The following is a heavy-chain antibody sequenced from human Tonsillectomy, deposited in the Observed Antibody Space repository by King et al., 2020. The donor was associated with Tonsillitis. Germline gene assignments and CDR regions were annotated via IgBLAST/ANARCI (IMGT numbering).Heavy chain of an antibody. J-gene: IGHJ3*02. D-gene: IGHD3-10*01. Sequence: VQLQESGPGLVKPSETLSLTCTVSGGSISSSSYYWGWIRQPPGKGLEWIGSIYYSGSTYYNPSLKSRVTISVDTSKNQFSLKLSSVTAADTAVYYCAHSPTIWFGELLKKGTSDAFDIWGQGTMVTVSS. V-gene: IGHV4-39*07. CDR2: IYYSGST. CDR3: AHSPTIWFGELLKKGTSDAFDI. CDR1: GGSISSSSYY.